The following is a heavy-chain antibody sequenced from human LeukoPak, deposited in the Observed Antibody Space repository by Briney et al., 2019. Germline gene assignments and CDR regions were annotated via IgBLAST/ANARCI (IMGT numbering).Heavy chain of an antibody. CDR1: GGSISSGDYY. Sequence: PSETLSLTCTVSGGSISSGDYYWSWIRQPPGKGLEWIGYIYYSGSTYYNPSLKSRVTISVDTSKNQFSLKLSSVTAADTAVYYCARTDYYDSSGYYFGMLVDYWGQGTLVTVSS. CDR2: IYYSGST. J-gene: IGHJ4*02. CDR3: ARTDYYDSSGYYFGMLVDY. V-gene: IGHV4-30-4*01. D-gene: IGHD3-22*01.